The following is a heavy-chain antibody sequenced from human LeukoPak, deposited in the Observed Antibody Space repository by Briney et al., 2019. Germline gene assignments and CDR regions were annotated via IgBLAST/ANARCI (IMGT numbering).Heavy chain of an antibody. Sequence: PSETLSLTCTVSGGSISPYFWSWIRQPPGKGLEWIGYISYTGNTNYNPSPKSRVTISVDTSKNQFSLQLTSVTAADTAVYYCARDDYRGVTNFDPWGQGTLVTVSS. CDR2: ISYTGNT. J-gene: IGHJ5*02. CDR1: GGSISPYF. V-gene: IGHV4-59*01. CDR3: ARDDYRGVTNFDP. D-gene: IGHD3-10*01.